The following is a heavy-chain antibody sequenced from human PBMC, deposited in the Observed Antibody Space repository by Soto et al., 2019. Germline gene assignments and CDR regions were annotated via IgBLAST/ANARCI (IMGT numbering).Heavy chain of an antibody. CDR3: AALVGALDY. J-gene: IGHJ4*02. D-gene: IGHD6-6*01. CDR2: IFHTGNT. V-gene: IGHV4-59*01. CDR1: GDSLSSYY. Sequence: TLSLPCTFSGDSLSSYYWTWIRQPPGKRLEWVAYIFHTGNTNYNPSLKSRVTISVDTSKNQFSLTLRSVTPADTAVYYCAALVGALDYWGPGTLVTVSS.